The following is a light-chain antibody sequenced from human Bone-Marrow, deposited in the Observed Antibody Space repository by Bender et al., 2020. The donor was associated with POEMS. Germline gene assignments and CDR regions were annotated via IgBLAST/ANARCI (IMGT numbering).Light chain of an antibody. CDR1: SSDVGGYDF. V-gene: IGLV2-23*02. Sequence: QSALTQPASVSGSPGQSIVISCTGSSSDVGGYDFVSWFQQHPGKAPKLIISEVGVRPSGVSDRFSGSKSGNTASLTISGLQAEDEADYYCCSFAGTSTLVLGGGTKLTVL. CDR2: EVG. J-gene: IGLJ2*01. CDR3: CSFAGTSTLV.